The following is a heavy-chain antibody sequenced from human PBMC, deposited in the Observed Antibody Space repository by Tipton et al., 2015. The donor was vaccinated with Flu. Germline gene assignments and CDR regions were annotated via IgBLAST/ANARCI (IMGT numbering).Heavy chain of an antibody. J-gene: IGHJ4*02. CDR2: IFHGGST. V-gene: IGHV4-38-2*01. CDR3: ARHGSNWWFDY. CDR1: GFTFSDYY. Sequence: QLVQSGGGLVKPGGSLRLSCAASGFTFSDYYMSWVRQAPGKGLEWLGSIFHGGSTYYNPSLKSRATISLDTSENQFSLKLNSVTATDTAVYYCARHGSNWWFDYWGQGTLVTVSS. D-gene: IGHD6-13*01.